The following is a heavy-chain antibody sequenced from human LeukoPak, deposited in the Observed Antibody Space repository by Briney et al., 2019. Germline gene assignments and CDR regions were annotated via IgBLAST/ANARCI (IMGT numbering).Heavy chain of an antibody. CDR2: INPNSGGT. D-gene: IGHD3-22*01. Sequence: ASVKVSCKASGYTFTGYYMHWVRQAPGQGLEWMGWINPNSGGTSYAQKFQGRVTMTRDTSIRTAYMELSRLRSDDTAVYYCARDYGVRSGYRRGAFDIWGQGTMVTVSS. CDR3: ARDYGVRSGYRRGAFDI. J-gene: IGHJ3*02. V-gene: IGHV1-2*02. CDR1: GYTFTGYY.